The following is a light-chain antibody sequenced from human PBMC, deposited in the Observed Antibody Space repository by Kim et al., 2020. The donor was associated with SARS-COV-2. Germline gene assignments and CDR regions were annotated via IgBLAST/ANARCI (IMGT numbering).Light chain of an antibody. CDR3: SALDSSRSAWV. CDR2: RNN. J-gene: IGLJ3*02. Sequence: QAATLTCTGNSNIVGNQGAAWLQQHQGHPPKLLSYRNNNRPSGISERFSASRSGNTASLTITGLQPEDEADYYCSALDSSRSAWVFGGGTQLTVL. V-gene: IGLV10-54*02. CDR1: SNIVGNQG.